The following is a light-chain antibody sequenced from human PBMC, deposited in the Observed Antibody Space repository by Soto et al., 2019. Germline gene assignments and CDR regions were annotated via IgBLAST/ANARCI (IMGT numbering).Light chain of an antibody. Sequence: PGERVTLSCRASQSVSSSYLTWYQQKPGQAPRLLIYGAYTRATGIPARFSGSGSGTDFTLTISSLQPENFAVYYCQQDYNFPWTFGQGTKVEIK. J-gene: IGKJ1*01. V-gene: IGKV3D-7*01. CDR3: QQDYNFPWT. CDR2: GAY. CDR1: QSVSSSY.